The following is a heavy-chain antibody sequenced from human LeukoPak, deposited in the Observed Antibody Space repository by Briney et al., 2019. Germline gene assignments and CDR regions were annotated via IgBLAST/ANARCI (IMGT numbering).Heavy chain of an antibody. Sequence: GRSQRLSCAASGFTFSSYAMHWVRQAPGKGLEWVANIKQDGSEKYYVDSVKGRFTISRDNAENSLYLQMNSLRAEDTAVYYCARGEFHLPFDIWGQGTMVTVSS. D-gene: IGHD3-10*01. J-gene: IGHJ3*02. V-gene: IGHV3-7*04. CDR3: ARGEFHLPFDI. CDR1: GFTFSSYA. CDR2: IKQDGSEK.